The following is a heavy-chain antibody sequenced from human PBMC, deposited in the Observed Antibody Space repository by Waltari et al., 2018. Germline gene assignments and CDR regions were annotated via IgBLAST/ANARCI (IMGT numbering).Heavy chain of an antibody. J-gene: IGHJ3*02. CDR1: GGSFSGYY. D-gene: IGHD3-3*01. V-gene: IGHV4-34*01. CDR3: ARNSDFWSGASKGIEAFDI. CDR2: INHSGST. Sequence: QVQLQQWGAGLLKPSETLSLTCAVYGGSFSGYYWRWIRQPPGKGRAWIGEINHSGSTNYNPSLKSRVTISVDTSKNQFSLKLSSVTAADTAVYYCARNSDFWSGASKGIEAFDIWGQGTMVTVSS.